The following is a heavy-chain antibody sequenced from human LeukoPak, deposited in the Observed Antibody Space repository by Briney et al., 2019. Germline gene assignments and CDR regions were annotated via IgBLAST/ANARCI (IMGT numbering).Heavy chain of an antibody. CDR2: ITSDGSMT. V-gene: IGHV3-74*01. D-gene: IGHD5-24*01. J-gene: IGHJ6*02. CDR3: ARFATIMAPEAYYYGMDV. Sequence: GGSLRLSCAASGFTFSGYWMHWVRQAPGKGLVWVSRITSDGSMTYYAGSVKGRFTISRYNAKNTLYLQMNSLRADDTAVYYCARFATIMAPEAYYYGMDVWGQGTTVTVSS. CDR1: GFTFSGYW.